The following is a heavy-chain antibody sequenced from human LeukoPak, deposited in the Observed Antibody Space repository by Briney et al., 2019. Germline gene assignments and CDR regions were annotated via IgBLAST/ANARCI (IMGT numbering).Heavy chain of an antibody. J-gene: IGHJ3*02. CDR1: GFTFSSYW. Sequence: GGSLRLSCAASGFTFSSYWMSWVRQAPGKGLEWVSVIYSGGSTYYADSVKGRFTISRDNSKNTLYLQMNSLRAEDTAVYYCARVRGERAFDIWGQGTMVTVSS. V-gene: IGHV3-53*01. D-gene: IGHD3-10*01. CDR3: ARVRGERAFDI. CDR2: IYSGGST.